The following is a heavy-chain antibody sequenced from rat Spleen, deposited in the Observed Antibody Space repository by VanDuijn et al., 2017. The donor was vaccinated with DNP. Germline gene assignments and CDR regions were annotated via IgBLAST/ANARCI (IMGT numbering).Heavy chain of an antibody. CDR1: GFSLTSYN. CDR2: MRYNGDT. V-gene: IGHV2-63*01. J-gene: IGHJ4*01. CDR3: TRGGNYYAMDA. Sequence: QVQLKESGPGLVQPSQTLSLTCTVAGFSLTSYNVHWVRQPSGKGLEWMGRMRYNGDTSYNSALKSRLSISRDTSKNRVFLKMNSLQTDDTGTYYCTRGGNYYAMDAWGQGTSVTVSS.